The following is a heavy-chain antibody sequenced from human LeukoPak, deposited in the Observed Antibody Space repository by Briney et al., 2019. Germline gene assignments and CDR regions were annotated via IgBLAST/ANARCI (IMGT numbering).Heavy chain of an antibody. CDR1: GYTFTGYY. Sequence: SVKVSCKASGYTFTGYYMHWVRQAPGQGLEWMGRINPNSGGTNYAQKFQGRVTMTRDTSISTAYMELSRLRSDDTAVYYCARGYCSGGSCYSVDYWGQGTLVTVSS. D-gene: IGHD2-15*01. CDR2: INPNSGGT. V-gene: IGHV1-2*06. J-gene: IGHJ4*02. CDR3: ARGYCSGGSCYSVDY.